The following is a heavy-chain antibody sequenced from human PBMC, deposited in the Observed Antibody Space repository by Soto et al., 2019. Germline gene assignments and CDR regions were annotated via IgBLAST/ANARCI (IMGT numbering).Heavy chain of an antibody. CDR2: TSSDGSEK. CDR1: GFSFSDYG. CDR3: ARALAIPLWLLIGF. D-gene: IGHD5-18*01. J-gene: IGHJ4*02. Sequence: GGSLRLSCAASGFSFSDYGMHWVRQAPGKGLEWVAITSSDGSEKYYADSVKGRFTIYRDNSKNILYLQMSSLRAEDTAVYFCARALAIPLWLLIGFWGQGTLVTVSS. V-gene: IGHV3-30*19.